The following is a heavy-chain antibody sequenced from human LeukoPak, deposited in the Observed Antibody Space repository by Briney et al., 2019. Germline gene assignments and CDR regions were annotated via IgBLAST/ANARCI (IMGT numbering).Heavy chain of an antibody. CDR3: ARDLDY. CDR1: GFTFSSYS. Sequence: GGSLRLSCAASGFTFSSYSMNWVRQAPGKGLEWVAVIPYDGSNKYYADSVKGRFTISRDNSKNTLYLQMNSLRAEDTAVYYCARDLDYWGQGTLVTVSS. J-gene: IGHJ4*02. V-gene: IGHV3-30*03. CDR2: IPYDGSNK.